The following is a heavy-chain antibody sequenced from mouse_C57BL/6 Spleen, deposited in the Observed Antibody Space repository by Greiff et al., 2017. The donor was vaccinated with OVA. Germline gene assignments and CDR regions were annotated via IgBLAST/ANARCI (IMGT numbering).Heavy chain of an antibody. J-gene: IGHJ4*01. CDR3: ARQGGYDYAMDY. CDR2: IWSDGST. Sequence: QVQLQQSGPGLVAPSQSLSITCTVSGFSLTSYGVHWVRQPPGKGLEWLVVIWSDGSTTYNSALKSRLSISKDNSKSQVFLKMNSRQTDDTAMYYCARQGGYDYAMDYWGQGTSVTVSS. CDR1: GFSLTSYG. V-gene: IGHV2-6-1*01. D-gene: IGHD3-1*01.